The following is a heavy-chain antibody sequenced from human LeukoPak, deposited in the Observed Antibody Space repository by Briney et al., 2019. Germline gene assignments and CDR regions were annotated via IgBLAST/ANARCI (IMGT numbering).Heavy chain of an antibody. CDR1: GGSISSGGYS. CDR2: IYYSGST. Sequence: SQTLSLTCAVSGGSISSGGYSWSWIRQPPGKGLEWIAYIYYSGSTNYNPSLKSRVTISVDTSKNQFSLKLSSVTAADTAVYYCARRYGSGSSGTFDYWGQGTLVTVSS. CDR3: ARRYGSGSSGTFDY. J-gene: IGHJ4*02. V-gene: IGHV4-30-4*07. D-gene: IGHD3-10*01.